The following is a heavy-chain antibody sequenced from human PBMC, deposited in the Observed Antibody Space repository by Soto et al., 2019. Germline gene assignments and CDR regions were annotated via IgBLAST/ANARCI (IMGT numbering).Heavy chain of an antibody. CDR2: ISAYNGNT. J-gene: IGHJ6*02. CDR3: ARDAEDNYYYYGMDV. Sequence: QVQLVQSGAEVKKPGASVKVSCKASGYTFTSYGISWVRQAPGQGLEWMGWISAYNGNTNYAQKLQGRVTMPTDTSTSTAYMELRSLRSDDTAVYYCARDAEDNYYYYGMDVWGQGTTVTVSS. CDR1: GYTFTSYG. V-gene: IGHV1-18*04.